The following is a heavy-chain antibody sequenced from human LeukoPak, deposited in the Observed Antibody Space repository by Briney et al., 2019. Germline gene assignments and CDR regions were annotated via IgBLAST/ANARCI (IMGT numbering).Heavy chain of an antibody. Sequence: QPGRSLRLSCAASGFTFSSYGMHWVRQAPGKGLEWVAVIWYDGSNKYHADSVKGRFTISRDNSKNTLYLQMNSLRAEDTAVYYCARDAQDGSGSYRPIYNWFDPWGQGTLVTVSS. J-gene: IGHJ5*02. CDR3: ARDAQDGSGSYRPIYNWFDP. CDR1: GFTFSSYG. CDR2: IWYDGSNK. V-gene: IGHV3-33*01. D-gene: IGHD3-10*01.